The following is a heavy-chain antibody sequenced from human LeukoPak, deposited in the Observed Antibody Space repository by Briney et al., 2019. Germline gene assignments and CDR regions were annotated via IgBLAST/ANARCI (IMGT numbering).Heavy chain of an antibody. CDR2: IRYDGSNK. CDR1: GFTFSSYG. V-gene: IGHV3-33*01. CDR3: TRDITARVFKYSYYYYMDV. Sequence: GRSLRLSCAASGFTFSSYGMHWVRQAPGKGLEWVAFIRYDGSNKYYADSVKGRFTISRDNAKNSLYLQMNSLRAEDTAVYYCTRDITARVFKYSYYYYMDVWGKGTTVTVSS. J-gene: IGHJ6*03. D-gene: IGHD6-6*01.